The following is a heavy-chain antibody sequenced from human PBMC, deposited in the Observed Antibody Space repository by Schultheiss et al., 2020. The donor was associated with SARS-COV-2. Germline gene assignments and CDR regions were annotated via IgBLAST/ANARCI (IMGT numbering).Heavy chain of an antibody. CDR2: ITSDSNSI. Sequence: GESLKISCAASGFTFSSYGMHWVRQAPGKGLEWVAYITSDSNSIKYADSVKGRFTISRDNAKNSLYLQMNSLRDEDTAVYYCARGARGIAVFDYWGQGTLVTVSS. V-gene: IGHV3-48*02. CDR1: GFTFSSYG. CDR3: ARGARGIAVFDY. D-gene: IGHD6-19*01. J-gene: IGHJ4*02.